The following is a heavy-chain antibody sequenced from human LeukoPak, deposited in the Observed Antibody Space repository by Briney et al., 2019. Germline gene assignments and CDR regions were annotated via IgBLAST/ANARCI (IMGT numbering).Heavy chain of an antibody. CDR2: ICSCSCNI. D-gene: IGHD5/OR15-5a*01. CDR1: GFPHRSYR. V-gene: IGHV3-48*01. CDR3: ARSFAWSTNWFDP. J-gene: IGHJ5*02. Sequence: GGPLRLFCAAWGFPHRSYRMMWVPQAPGRGGEWVSYICSCSCNIYYADSVKGRFTISRDNAKNSLYLQMNGLSAEDTAVYYCARSFAWSTNWFDPWGQGTLVTVSS.